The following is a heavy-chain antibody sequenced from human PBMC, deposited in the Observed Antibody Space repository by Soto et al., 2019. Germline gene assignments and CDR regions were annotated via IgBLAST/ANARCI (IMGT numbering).Heavy chain of an antibody. V-gene: IGHV1-69*06. CDR2: IIPIFGTA. D-gene: IGHD3-3*01. Sequence: QVQLVQSGAEVKKPGSSVKVSCKASGGAFSSYAISWVRQAPGQGLEWMGGIIPIFGTANYAQKFQGRVTITADKSSSTAYMELSSLRSEDTAVYYCARHYDFWGGYLNWFDPWGQGTLVTVSS. CDR1: GGAFSSYA. J-gene: IGHJ5*02. CDR3: ARHYDFWGGYLNWFDP.